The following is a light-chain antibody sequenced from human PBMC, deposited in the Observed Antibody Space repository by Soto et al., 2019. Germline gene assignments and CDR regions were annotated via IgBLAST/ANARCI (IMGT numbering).Light chain of an antibody. Sequence: QSVLTQPASVSGSPGQSIAISCTGTSSDIGAYDYVSWYQQHPDKAPKLIIYEVTKRPSGVSTRFSGSKSGNTASLTISGLQAEDEGDYYCGSHTSGSTRVFGTGTKVTV. V-gene: IGLV2-14*01. CDR2: EVT. J-gene: IGLJ1*01. CDR1: SSDIGAYDY. CDR3: GSHTSGSTRV.